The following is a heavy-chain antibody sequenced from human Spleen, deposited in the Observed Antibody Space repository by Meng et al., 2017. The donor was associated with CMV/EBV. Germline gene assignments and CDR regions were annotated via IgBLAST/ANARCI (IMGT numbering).Heavy chain of an antibody. Sequence: GGSLRLSCKVFGYKFTDYWIGWVRQIPGKGLEWVGIIFPDDSDIRYSPSFEGQVNISADKSNNTAYLQWDSLKASDTAIYYCARPWGTSGYGAFDIWGHGTVVTVSS. CDR2: IFPDDSDI. J-gene: IGHJ3*02. CDR3: ARPWGTSGYGAFDI. D-gene: IGHD6-25*01. CDR1: GYKFTDYW. V-gene: IGHV5-51*01.